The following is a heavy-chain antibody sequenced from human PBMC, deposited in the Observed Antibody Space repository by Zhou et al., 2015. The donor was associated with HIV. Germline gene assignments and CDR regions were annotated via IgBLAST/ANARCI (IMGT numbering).Heavy chain of an antibody. CDR2: ISADNGNT. J-gene: IGHJ4*02. Sequence: QVQLVQSGAEVKKPGSSVKVSCKASGYTFTSLGISWVRQAPGQGLEWMGWISADNGNTNYAQKVQGRVTMTTDTSTSTAYMELRSLRSDDTAVYYCARSLWNGLQLRLDYWGQGTLVTVSS. V-gene: IGHV1-18*01. CDR3: ARSLWNGLQLRLDY. D-gene: IGHD1-7*01. CDR1: GYTFTSLG.